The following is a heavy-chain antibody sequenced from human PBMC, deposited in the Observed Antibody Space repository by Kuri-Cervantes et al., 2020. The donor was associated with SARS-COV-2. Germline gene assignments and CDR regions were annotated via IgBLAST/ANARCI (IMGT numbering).Heavy chain of an antibody. D-gene: IGHD6-6*01. V-gene: IGHV1-69*13. CDR1: GGTFSSYA. CDR3: ARDLWSSSSYYYGMDV. J-gene: IGHJ6*02. CDR2: IIPIFGTA. Sequence: SVKVSCKASGGTFSSYAISWVRQAPGQGLEWMGGIIPIFGTANYAQKFQGRVTITAGESTSTAYMELSSLRPDDTAVYYCARDLWSSSSYYYGMDVWGQGTTVTVSS.